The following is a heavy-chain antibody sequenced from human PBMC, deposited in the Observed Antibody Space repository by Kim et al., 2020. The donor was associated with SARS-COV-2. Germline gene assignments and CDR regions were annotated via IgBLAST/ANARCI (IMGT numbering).Heavy chain of an antibody. CDR2: ITGSGGST. V-gene: IGHV3-23*01. CDR1: GFTFNNYA. CDR3: AKGELAYCSGGGCYSLDY. D-gene: IGHD2-15*01. Sequence: GGSLRLSCGASGFTFNNYAMNWVRQAPGKRLEWVSAITGSGGSTYHADSVKGRFTISRDNSKNTLYLQMNSLRAEDTAVYFCAKGELAYCSGGGCYSLDYWGQGTLVTVSS. J-gene: IGHJ4*02.